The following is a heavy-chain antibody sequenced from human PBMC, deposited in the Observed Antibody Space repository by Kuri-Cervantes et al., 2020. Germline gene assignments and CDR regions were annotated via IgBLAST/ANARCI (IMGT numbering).Heavy chain of an antibody. V-gene: IGHV4-34*01. D-gene: IGHD5/OR15-5a*01. CDR2: INHSGST. J-gene: IGHJ6*03. CDR1: GGSFSGYY. CDR3: ARGRAVYRYYYYYYMDV. Sequence: SQTLSLTCAVYGGSFSGYYWSWIRQPPGKGLEWIGEINHSGSTNYNPSLKSRVTISVDTSKNQFSLKLSSVTAADTAVYYCARGRAVYRYYYYYYMDVWGKGTTVTVSS.